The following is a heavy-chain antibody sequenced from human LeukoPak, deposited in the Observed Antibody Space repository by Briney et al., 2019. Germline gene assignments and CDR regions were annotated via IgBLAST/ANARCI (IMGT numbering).Heavy chain of an antibody. D-gene: IGHD3-22*01. V-gene: IGHV4-34*01. J-gene: IGHJ4*02. Sequence: SETLSLTCAVYGGSFSGYYWGWIRQPPGKGPEWIGEINHSGSTNYSPSLKSRVTISVDTSKNQFSLKLTSVTAADTAVYYCATGPYYYDSSAYYYTVWGQGTLVTVSS. CDR2: INHSGST. CDR3: ATGPYYYDSSAYYYTV. CDR1: GGSFSGYY.